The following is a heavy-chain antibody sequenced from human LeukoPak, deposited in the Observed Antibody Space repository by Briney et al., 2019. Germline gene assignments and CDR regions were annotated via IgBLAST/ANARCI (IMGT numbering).Heavy chain of an antibody. CDR1: GGSISSYY. Sequence: PSETLSLTCTVSGGSISSYYWSWIRQTPGKGLEWIGDIYYSGSTNYNPSLKSRVTISVDTSKNQFSLKLSSVTAADTAVYYCARGPQSSGSYSVDYWGQGTLVTVSP. CDR3: ARGPQSSGSYSVDY. J-gene: IGHJ4*02. V-gene: IGHV4-59*08. CDR2: IYYSGST. D-gene: IGHD1-26*01.